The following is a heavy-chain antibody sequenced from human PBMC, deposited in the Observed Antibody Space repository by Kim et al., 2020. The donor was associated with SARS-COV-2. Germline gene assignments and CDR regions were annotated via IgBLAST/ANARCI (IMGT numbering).Heavy chain of an antibody. D-gene: IGHD2-21*02. Sequence: AAVKVSCKASGYTFTSYAMNWVRQAPGQGLEWMGWINTNTGNPTYAQGFTGRFVFSLDTSVSTAYLQISSLKAENTAVYYCSTLACGGDCSYFDYCGQGTLVTVSS. CDR3: STLACGGDCSYFDY. V-gene: IGHV7-4-1*02. CDR1: GYTFTSYA. CDR2: INTNTGNP. J-gene: IGHJ4*02.